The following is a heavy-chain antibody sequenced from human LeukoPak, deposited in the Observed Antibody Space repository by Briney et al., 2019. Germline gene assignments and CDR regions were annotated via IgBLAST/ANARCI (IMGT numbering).Heavy chain of an antibody. V-gene: IGHV4-34*01. D-gene: IGHD6-19*01. CDR1: GGSFSGYY. CDR2: INHSGST. J-gene: IGHJ6*03. Sequence: SQTLSLTCAVYGGSFSGYYWSWIRQPPGKGLEWIGEINHSGSTNYNPSLKSRVTISVDTSKNQFSLKLSSVTAADTAVYYCARLQRTKGPGIAVAGWRGYYYYYMDVWGKGTTVTISS. CDR3: ARLQRTKGPGIAVAGWRGYYYYYMDV.